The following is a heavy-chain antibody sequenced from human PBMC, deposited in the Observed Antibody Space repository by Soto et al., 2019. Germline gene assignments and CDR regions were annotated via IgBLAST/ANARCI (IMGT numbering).Heavy chain of an antibody. CDR2: IYYSGST. D-gene: IGHD3-22*01. Sequence: SETLSLTCTVSGGSISSGDYYWSWIRQPPGKGLEWIGYIYYSGSTYYNPSLKSRVTISVDTSKNQFSLKLSSVTAADTAVYYCARTDSSGYPFDYWGQGTLVTVSS. J-gene: IGHJ4*02. V-gene: IGHV4-30-4*01. CDR1: GGSISSGDYY. CDR3: ARTDSSGYPFDY.